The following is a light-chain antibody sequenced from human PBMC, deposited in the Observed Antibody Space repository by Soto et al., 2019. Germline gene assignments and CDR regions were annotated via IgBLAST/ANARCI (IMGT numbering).Light chain of an antibody. CDR1: QSVSSGY. CDR3: QQYGSSIFT. J-gene: IGKJ3*01. CDR2: GAS. V-gene: IGKV3-20*01. Sequence: EIVLRQSPGTLSCSPGERATFSCRASQSVSSGYLAWYQQKPGQAPRLLIYGASSRATGIPDRFSGSGSGTDFTLTISRLEPEDFAVYYCQQYGSSIFTFGPGTKVDIK.